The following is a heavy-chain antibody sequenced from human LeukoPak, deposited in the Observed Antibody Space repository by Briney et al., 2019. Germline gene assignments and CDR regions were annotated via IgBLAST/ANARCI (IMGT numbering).Heavy chain of an antibody. Sequence: PGGSLRLSCAASGFTFSSSAMSCVRQAPGKGLKWVSAISGTGGSTYYADSVTGRFTISRDNSKNTLYLQMNSLRAEDTAVYYCAKLGRVVPAATVAYWGQGTLVTVSS. CDR2: ISGTGGST. V-gene: IGHV3-23*01. CDR3: AKLGRVVPAATVAY. D-gene: IGHD2-2*01. CDR1: GFTFSSSA. J-gene: IGHJ4*02.